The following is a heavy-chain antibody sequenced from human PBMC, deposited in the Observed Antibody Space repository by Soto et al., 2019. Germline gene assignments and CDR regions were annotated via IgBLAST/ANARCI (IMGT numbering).Heavy chain of an antibody. J-gene: IGHJ4*02. D-gene: IGHD2-21*02. Sequence: EVQVVESGGGLVQPGGSLRLSCEASGFSLSNHWMGWVGKAPGKGLEGVANIKSDGSEMYYVDSVKGRFIISRDNARNSQYLQMNSLRAEDTAVYYCARGPNYGDRADYFDSWGQGTLVTVSS. CDR2: IKSDGSEM. V-gene: IGHV3-7*01. CDR3: ARGPNYGDRADYFDS. CDR1: GFSLSNHW.